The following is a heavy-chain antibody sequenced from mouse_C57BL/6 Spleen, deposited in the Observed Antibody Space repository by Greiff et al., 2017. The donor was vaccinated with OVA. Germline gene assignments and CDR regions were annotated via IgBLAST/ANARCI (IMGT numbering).Heavy chain of an antibody. CDR2: IYPGDGDT. D-gene: IGHD2-5*01. Sequence: VQLQQSGPELVKPGASVKISCKASGYAFSSSWMNWVKQRPGQGLEWIGRIYPGDGDTNYNGKFKGKATLTADKSSSTAYMQLSSLTSEDSAVYFCARSGSNFYFDYWGQGTTLTVSS. J-gene: IGHJ2*01. CDR3: ARSGSNFYFDY. CDR1: GYAFSSSW. V-gene: IGHV1-82*01.